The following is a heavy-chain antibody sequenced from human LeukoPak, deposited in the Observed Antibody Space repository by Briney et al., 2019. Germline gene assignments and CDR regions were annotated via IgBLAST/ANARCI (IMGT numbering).Heavy chain of an antibody. D-gene: IGHD4-23*01. CDR2: IRYDGSNK. CDR3: AKFNGGNSDGWFDP. V-gene: IGHV3-30*02. CDR1: GFTFSSYG. J-gene: IGHJ5*02. Sequence: GGYLRLSCAASGFTFSSYGMHWVRQAPGKGLEWVAFIRYDGSNKYYADSVKGRFTISRDNSKNTLYLQMNSLRAEDTAVYYCAKFNGGNSDGWFDPWGQGTLVTVSS.